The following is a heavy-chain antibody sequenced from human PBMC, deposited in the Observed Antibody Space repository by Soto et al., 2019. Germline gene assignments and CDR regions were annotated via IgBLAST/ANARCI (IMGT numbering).Heavy chain of an antibody. CDR3: ASGGGVLRYCDPLPPLTY. D-gene: IGHD3-9*01. Sequence: EASVKVSCKASGYTFTSYDINWVRQATGQGLEWMGWMNPNSGNTGYAQKFQGRVTMTRNTSISTAYMELSSLRSDDTAVYYCASGGGVLRYCDPLPPLTYWGQGTLVTVSS. V-gene: IGHV1-8*02. CDR2: MNPNSGNT. J-gene: IGHJ4*02. CDR1: GYTFTSYD.